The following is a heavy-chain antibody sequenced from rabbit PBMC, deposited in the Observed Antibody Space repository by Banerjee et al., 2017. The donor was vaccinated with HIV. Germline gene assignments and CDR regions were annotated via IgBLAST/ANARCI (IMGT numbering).Heavy chain of an antibody. V-gene: IGHV1S45*01. CDR1: GFFFSSSNW. J-gene: IGHJ4*01. Sequence: QEQLEESGGGLVKPGASLTLTCTASGFFFSSSNWICWVRQAPGKGLEWIACIHSVSGSTYYASWAKGRFTISKTSSPTVTLQMTSLTAADTATYFCARGTGGAGDGLNLWGQGTLVTVS. CDR3: ARGTGGAGDGLNL. D-gene: IGHD4-2*01. CDR2: IHSVSGST.